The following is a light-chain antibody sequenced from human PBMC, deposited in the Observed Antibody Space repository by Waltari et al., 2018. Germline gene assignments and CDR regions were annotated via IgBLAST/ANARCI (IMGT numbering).Light chain of an antibody. CDR2: DVN. Sequence: QSVLTQPASVSGSPGQSIPISCTGTSSDLGPYNYVSWYQQHPGRAPKLIIFDVNVRPSWVSNRFSGSKSGNTAFLTISGLQTEDEGHFYCCSYTTTGPVVFGGGTKLTVL. J-gene: IGLJ2*01. CDR1: SSDLGPYNY. CDR3: CSYTTTGPVV. V-gene: IGLV2-14*03.